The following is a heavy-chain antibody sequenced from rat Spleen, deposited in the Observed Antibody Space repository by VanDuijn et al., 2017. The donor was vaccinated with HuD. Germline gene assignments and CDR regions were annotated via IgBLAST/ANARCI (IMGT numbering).Heavy chain of an antibody. J-gene: IGHJ4*01. Sequence: EVQLVESDGGLVQPGRSLKLSCAASGFTFSDYYMAWVRQAPNKGLEWVASITYEGSTTYYGDSVKGRFTISRDNAKSTLFLQMNSLRSEDTATYYCATDGYYDGTYYAVYVMDAWGQGASVTVSS. V-gene: IGHV5-22*01. D-gene: IGHD1-12*02. CDR3: ATDGYYDGTYYAVYVMDA. CDR2: ITYEGSTT. CDR1: GFTFSDYY.